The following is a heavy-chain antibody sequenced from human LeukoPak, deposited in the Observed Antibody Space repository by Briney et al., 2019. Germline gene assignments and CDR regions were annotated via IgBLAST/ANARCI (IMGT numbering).Heavy chain of an antibody. CDR1: GFSLNNARMG. D-gene: IGHD5-24*01. Sequence: SGPTLVNPTETLTLTCTVSGFSLNNARMGVSWIRQPPGKALEWLAHIFSNDEKSYSTSLKSRLTISKDTSKSQVVLTMTNMDPVDTATYYCARIKGRQRWLVEEYVFDIWGQGTMVTVSS. CDR2: IFSNDEK. CDR3: ARIKGRQRWLVEEYVFDI. J-gene: IGHJ3*02. V-gene: IGHV2-26*01.